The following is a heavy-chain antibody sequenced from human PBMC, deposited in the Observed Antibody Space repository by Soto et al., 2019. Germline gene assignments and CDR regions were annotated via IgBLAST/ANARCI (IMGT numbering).Heavy chain of an antibody. V-gene: IGHV4-31*03. J-gene: IGHJ6*03. CDR3: ARGFGEDARYYMDV. CDR2: IYYSGST. CDR1: GGSISSGGYY. Sequence: PSATLSLTCTVSGGSISSGGYYWSWIRQHPGKGLERIGYIYYSGSTYYNPSLKSRVTISVDTSKNQFSLKLSSVTAADTAVYYCARGFGEDARYYMDVWGKGTTVTVSS. D-gene: IGHD3-10*01.